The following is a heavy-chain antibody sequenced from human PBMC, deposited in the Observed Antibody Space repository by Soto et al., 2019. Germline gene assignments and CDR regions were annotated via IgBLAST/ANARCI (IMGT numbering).Heavy chain of an antibody. Sequence: PGGFLRLSCAASGFTFSSYAMSWVRQAPGKGLEWVSAISGSGGSTYYADSVKGRFTISRDNSKNTLYLQMNSLRAEDTAVYYCAKDGWELPDAFDIWGQGTMVTVSS. J-gene: IGHJ3*02. CDR3: AKDGWELPDAFDI. D-gene: IGHD1-26*01. V-gene: IGHV3-23*01. CDR1: GFTFSSYA. CDR2: ISGSGGST.